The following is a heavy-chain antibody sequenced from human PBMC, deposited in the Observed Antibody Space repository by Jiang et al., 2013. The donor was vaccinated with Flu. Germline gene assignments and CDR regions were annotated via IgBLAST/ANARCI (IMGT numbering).Heavy chain of an antibody. CDR3: ALTTSRQVGLIPAEYFQH. CDR2: TYYRSKWYN. CDR1: GDSVSSNSAA. D-gene: IGHD3-10*01. Sequence: GLVKPSQTLSLTCAISGDSVSSNSAAWNWIRQSPSRGLEWLGRTYYRSKWYNDYAVSVKSRITINPDTSRNQFSLQLTSVTPEDTAVYYCALTTSRQVGLIPAEYFQHWGQGTLVTVSS. J-gene: IGHJ1*01. V-gene: IGHV6-1*01.